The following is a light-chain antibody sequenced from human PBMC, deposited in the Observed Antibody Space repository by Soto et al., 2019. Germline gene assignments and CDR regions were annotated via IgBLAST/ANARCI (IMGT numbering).Light chain of an antibody. CDR3: HQYYSVPLT. J-gene: IGKJ4*01. CDR1: QSLLYNSNNKNY. Sequence: DIVMTQSPDSLAVSLGERATINCKSSQSLLYNSNNKNYLAWYQQEPGQPPKLLIYWASTRESGVPDRFSGSGSGTDLTLTISNLQAEDVAVYYCHQYYSVPLTFGGGTKVEIK. V-gene: IGKV4-1*01. CDR2: WAS.